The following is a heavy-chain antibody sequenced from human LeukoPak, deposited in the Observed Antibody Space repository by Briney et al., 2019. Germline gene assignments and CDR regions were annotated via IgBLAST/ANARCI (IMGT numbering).Heavy chain of an antibody. CDR1: GFTFVNSA. Sequence: PGGSLRLSCEASGFTFVNSAMGWVRQAPGKGLEWVSSITGGGDTYYADSVRGRFTISRDNSRNTLYLQMNSLRAEDTDVYYCARGSTPGNGYYFDYWGQGTLVTVSS. D-gene: IGHD3-10*01. V-gene: IGHV3-23*01. J-gene: IGHJ4*02. CDR2: ITGGGDT. CDR3: ARGSTPGNGYYFDY.